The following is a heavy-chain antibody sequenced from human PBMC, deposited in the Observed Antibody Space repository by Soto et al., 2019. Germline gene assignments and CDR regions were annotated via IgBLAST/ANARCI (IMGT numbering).Heavy chain of an antibody. V-gene: IGHV1-18*01. CDR3: AIDAGVSGELYY. J-gene: IGHJ4*02. Sequence: QVQLVQSGAEVKKPGASVKVSCKASGYTFTSYGISWVRQAPGQGLEWMGWISAYNGNTNYAQKLKGRVTMTTDTPTSTAYMELRSLRSVDTAVYYCAIDAGVSGELYYWGQGTLVTVSS. D-gene: IGHD1-26*01. CDR1: GYTFTSYG. CDR2: ISAYNGNT.